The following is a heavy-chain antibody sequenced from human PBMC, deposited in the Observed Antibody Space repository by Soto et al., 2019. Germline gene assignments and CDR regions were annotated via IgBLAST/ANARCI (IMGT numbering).Heavy chain of an antibody. V-gene: IGHV4-34*01. CDR3: ARGYCSGGSCSQTDNWFDP. J-gene: IGHJ5*02. D-gene: IGHD2-15*01. Sequence: QVQLQQWGAGLLKPSETLSLTCAVYGGSFSGYYWSWIRQPPGKGLEWIGEINHSGSTNYNPSLKSRVTISVDTSKNQFSLKLGSVTAADTAVYYCARGYCSGGSCSQTDNWFDPWGQGTLVTVSS. CDR2: INHSGST. CDR1: GGSFSGYY.